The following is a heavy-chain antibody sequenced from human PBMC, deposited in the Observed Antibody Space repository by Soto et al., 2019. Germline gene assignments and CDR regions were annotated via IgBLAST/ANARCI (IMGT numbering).Heavy chain of an antibody. J-gene: IGHJ2*01. Sequence: QVQLQESGPGLVKPSDTLSLTCTVSGGSVSSGPNYWPWIRQPPGKGLEWIGYIYNSESTNFNTSLRSRLTISMDTSKNQVSLKLSSVTAADTALYYCVRHNNRYFDLWGRGTLVTVSS. CDR1: GGSVSSGPNY. CDR3: VRHNNRYFDL. D-gene: IGHD1-20*01. CDR2: IYNSEST. V-gene: IGHV4-61*01.